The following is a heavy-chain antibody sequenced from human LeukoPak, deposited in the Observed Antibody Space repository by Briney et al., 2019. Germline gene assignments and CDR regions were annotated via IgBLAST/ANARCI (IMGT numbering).Heavy chain of an antibody. CDR2: IYYSGST. V-gene: IGHV4-39*01. CDR3: ASEVWFGDYYFDY. J-gene: IGHJ4*02. CDR1: GGSISSSSDY. Sequence: SETLSLTCTVSGGSISSSSDYWGWIRQAPGKGLEWIGSIYYSGSTYYNPSLKSRVTISVDTSKNQFSLKLSSVTAADTAVYYCASEVWFGDYYFDYWGQGTLVTVSS. D-gene: IGHD3-10*01.